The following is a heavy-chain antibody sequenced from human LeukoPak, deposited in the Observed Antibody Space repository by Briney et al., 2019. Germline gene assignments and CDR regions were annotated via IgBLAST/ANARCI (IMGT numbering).Heavy chain of an antibody. J-gene: IGHJ6*03. D-gene: IGHD6-19*01. CDR1: GFTFSNYN. Sequence: GGSLRLSCADSGFTFSNYNMNWVRQAPGKGQEWVSATSGTGENTYYADSVRGRFTISRDNSKNTLYLQMNSLRAEDTAVYYCAKANGGWFHYYYYMDVWGKGATVTVSS. CDR2: TSGTGENT. V-gene: IGHV3-23*01. CDR3: AKANGGWFHYYYYMDV.